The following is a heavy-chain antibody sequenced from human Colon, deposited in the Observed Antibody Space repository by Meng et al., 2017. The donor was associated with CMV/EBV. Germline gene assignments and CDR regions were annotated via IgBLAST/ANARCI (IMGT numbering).Heavy chain of an antibody. V-gene: IGHV4-59*12. CDR2: IYYSGTT. CDR1: GGSINSYF. D-gene: IGHD3-22*01. J-gene: IGHJ4*02. CDR3: AGDNYDSSDFHYIDY. Sequence: GSLRLSCTASGGSINSYFWSWFRQPPGKGLEWIGYIYYSGTTNYNPSLKSRVTTSADTSNNQFPLNLKSVTAADTTVYYCAGDNYDSSDFHYIDYWGQGTLVTVSS.